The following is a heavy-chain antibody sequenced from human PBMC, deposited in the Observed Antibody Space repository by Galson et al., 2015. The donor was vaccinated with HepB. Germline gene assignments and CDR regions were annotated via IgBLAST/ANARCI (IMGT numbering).Heavy chain of an antibody. J-gene: IGHJ5*02. CDR2: ISTSGVGL. CDR1: GFTFRTYT. Sequence: SLRLSCAASGFTFRTYTMNWVRQAPGKGLEWVSSISTSGVGLQHADSVQGRFTISRDNAKNSLYLQMNSLRAEDTALYYCARSFFDRRAYFTAWGQGILVTVSS. CDR3: ARSFFDRRAYFTA. V-gene: IGHV3-21*01. D-gene: IGHD2-21*01.